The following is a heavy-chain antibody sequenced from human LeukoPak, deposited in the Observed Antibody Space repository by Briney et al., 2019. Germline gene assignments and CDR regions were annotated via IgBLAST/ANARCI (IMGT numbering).Heavy chain of an antibody. J-gene: IGHJ5*01. CDR3: ARRSYCYSTSCYGYWFDS. V-gene: IGHV5-51*01. CDR2: IYPGDSDS. CDR1: GYIFTSDW. D-gene: IGHD2-2*01. Sequence: GESLKISCKVSGYIFTSDWIGWVRQVPGKGLEWMGIIYPGDSDSRYSPSFQGQVTFSADKSISTAYLQWSSLKASDTAMYYCARRSYCYSTSCYGYWFDSWGQGTLVTVSS.